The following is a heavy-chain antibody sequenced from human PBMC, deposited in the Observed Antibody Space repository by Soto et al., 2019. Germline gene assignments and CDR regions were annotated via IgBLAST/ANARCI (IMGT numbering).Heavy chain of an antibody. CDR2: ISSSSSTI. D-gene: IGHD5-12*01. CDR1: GFTFRSYN. J-gene: IGHJ4*01. V-gene: IGHV3-48*01. CDR3: ARGGTIAVTTIGDY. Sequence: GGSLRLTCAASGFTFRSYNMNWVRQSPGKGLDWLSYISSSSSTIYYAYSVKVRFTISRDNSKNSLYQQMNSLGADDTAMYYCARGGTIAVTTIGDYWGQGTLVTVSS.